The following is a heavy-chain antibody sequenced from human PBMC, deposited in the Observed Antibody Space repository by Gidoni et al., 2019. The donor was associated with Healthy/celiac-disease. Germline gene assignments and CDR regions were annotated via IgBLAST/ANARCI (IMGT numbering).Heavy chain of an antibody. CDR2: ISAYNGNT. Sequence: VQLLQSGAEVKKPGAAVKISGKAAGYTFTSSGISWGRQAPGQGLEWMGWISAYNGNTNYAQKLQGRVTMTTDTSTSTAYMELRSLRSDDTAVYYCARDSWEPPGLWFDPWGQGTLVTVSS. CDR3: ARDSWEPPGLWFDP. D-gene: IGHD1-26*01. V-gene: IGHV1-18*01. CDR1: GYTFTSSG. J-gene: IGHJ5*02.